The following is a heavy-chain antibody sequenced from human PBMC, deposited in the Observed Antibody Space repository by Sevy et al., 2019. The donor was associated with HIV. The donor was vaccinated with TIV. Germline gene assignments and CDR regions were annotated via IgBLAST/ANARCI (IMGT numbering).Heavy chain of an antibody. V-gene: IGHV3-11*01. CDR2: ISSGGSNK. Sequence: GGSLRLSCAASTFTFSDYYMTWIRQAPGKGLEWVSHISSGGSNKYCADSVKGRFTISRDNAKNSLYLQMNSLRVEDTALYYCARVRYNYGSYYFDYWGQGTLVTVSS. J-gene: IGHJ4*02. CDR3: ARVRYNYGSYYFDY. D-gene: IGHD5-18*01. CDR1: TFTFSDYY.